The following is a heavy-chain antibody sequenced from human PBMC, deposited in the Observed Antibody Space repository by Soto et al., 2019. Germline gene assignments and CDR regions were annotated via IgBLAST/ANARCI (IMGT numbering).Heavy chain of an antibody. Sequence: ASVKVSCKASGYTFTSYDINWVRQATGQGLEWMGWMNPNSGNTGYAQKFQGRVTMTRNTSISTAYMELSSLRSEDTAVYYCARVLVVVPAAMDNWFDPWGQGTLVTVSS. CDR2: MNPNSGNT. V-gene: IGHV1-8*01. CDR3: ARVLVVVPAAMDNWFDP. D-gene: IGHD2-2*01. CDR1: GYTFTSYD. J-gene: IGHJ5*02.